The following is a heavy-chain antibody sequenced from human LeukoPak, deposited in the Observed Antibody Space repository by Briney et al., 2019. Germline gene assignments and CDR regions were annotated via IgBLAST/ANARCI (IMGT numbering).Heavy chain of an antibody. D-gene: IGHD6-13*01. CDR1: GYTFTSYG. Sequence: GASVKVSCKASGYTFTSYGISWVRQAPGQGLEWMGWISAYNGNTNYAQKLQGRVTMTTDTSTSTAYMELRSLRSDDTAVYYCARVARVVMGRSSSWYLNPKKYYYGMDVWGQGTTVTVSS. CDR2: ISAYNGNT. V-gene: IGHV1-18*01. CDR3: ARVARVVMGRSSSWYLNPKKYYYGMDV. J-gene: IGHJ6*02.